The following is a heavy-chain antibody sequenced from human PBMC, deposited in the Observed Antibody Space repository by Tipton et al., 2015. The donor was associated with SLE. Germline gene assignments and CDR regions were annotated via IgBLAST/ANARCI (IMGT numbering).Heavy chain of an antibody. V-gene: IGHV4-39*02. CDR3: ARGRITMVRGRRSYYYMDV. J-gene: IGHJ6*03. D-gene: IGHD3-10*01. Sequence: LRLSCTVSGGSISSSDYYWGWVRQPSGKGLEWIGSIYYTGSTYYNPSLKSRVTISVDTSKNQFSLKLTSVTAADTAVYYCARGRITMVRGRRSYYYMDVWGKGTTATVSS. CDR1: GGSISSSDYY. CDR2: IYYTGST.